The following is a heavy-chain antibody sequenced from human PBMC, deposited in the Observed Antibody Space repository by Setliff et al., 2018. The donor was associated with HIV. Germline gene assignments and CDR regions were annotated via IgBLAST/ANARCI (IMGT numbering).Heavy chain of an antibody. CDR1: GYSLTDLS. Sequence: SVTVSCTVSGYSLTDLSIHWVRQAPGKGLEWMGGFDPEDGETVYAQKLQGRVTMTEDTSTDTAYMELSSLRSEDTAMYYCATIRAYYYDSSGQEYFQYWGHGTLVTVSS. CDR3: ATIRAYYYDSSGQEYFQY. D-gene: IGHD3-22*01. J-gene: IGHJ1*01. CDR2: FDPEDGET. V-gene: IGHV1-24*01.